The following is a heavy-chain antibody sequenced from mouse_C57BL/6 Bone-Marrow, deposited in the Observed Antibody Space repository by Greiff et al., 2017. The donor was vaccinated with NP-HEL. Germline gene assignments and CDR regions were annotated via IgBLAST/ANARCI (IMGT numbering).Heavy chain of an antibody. D-gene: IGHD1-1*01. CDR2: ISDGGSYT. V-gene: IGHV5-4*03. J-gene: IGHJ4*01. Sequence: EVKLMESGGGLVKPGGSLKLSCAASGFTFSSYAMSWVRQTPEKRLEWVATISDGGSYTYYPDNVKGRFTISRDNAKNNLYLQMSHLKSEDTAMYYCARSLYYYGNYAMDYWGQGTSVTVSS. CDR3: ARSLYYYGNYAMDY. CDR1: GFTFSSYA.